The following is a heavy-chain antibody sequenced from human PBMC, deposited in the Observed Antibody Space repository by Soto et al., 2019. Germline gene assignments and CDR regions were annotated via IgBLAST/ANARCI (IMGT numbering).Heavy chain of an antibody. J-gene: IGHJ6*02. CDR3: AREITIFGVVIIKGNYYYYGMDV. D-gene: IGHD3-3*01. CDR1: GFTFSSYW. V-gene: IGHV3-7*01. CDR2: IKQDGSEK. Sequence: TGGSLRLSCAASGFTFSSYWMSWVRQAPGKGLEWVANIKQDGSEKYYVDSVKGRLTISRDNAKNSLYLQMNSLRAEDTAVYYCAREITIFGVVIIKGNYYYYGMDVWGQGTTVTVSS.